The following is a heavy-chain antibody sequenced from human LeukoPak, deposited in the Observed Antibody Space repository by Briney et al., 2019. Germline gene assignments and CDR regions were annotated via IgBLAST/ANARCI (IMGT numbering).Heavy chain of an antibody. CDR1: GGTFSGYA. Sequence: SVKVSCKASGGTFSGYAISWVRQAPGQGLEWMGGIIPIFGTANYAQKFQGRVTITADESTSTAYMELSSLRSEDTAVYYCASGTYDFWSGYSFGYWGQGTLVTVSS. D-gene: IGHD3-3*01. CDR2: IIPIFGTA. V-gene: IGHV1-69*13. CDR3: ASGTYDFWSGYSFGY. J-gene: IGHJ4*02.